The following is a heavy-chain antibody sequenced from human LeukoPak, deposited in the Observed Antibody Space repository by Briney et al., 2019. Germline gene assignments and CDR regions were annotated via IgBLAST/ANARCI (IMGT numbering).Heavy chain of an antibody. D-gene: IGHD2-15*01. V-gene: IGHV4-59*01. J-gene: IGHJ5*02. CDR3: ARGRGGGGSSNNWLDP. CDR2: IYYSGST. CDR1: GASITTYY. Sequence: SETLSLTCTVSGASITTYYWSWIRPPPGKGLEWIGYIYYSGSTNYNPSLRSRLTISLDTSKNQFSLKLSSVTAADTAVYYCARGRGGGGSSNNWLDPWGQGSLVIVSS.